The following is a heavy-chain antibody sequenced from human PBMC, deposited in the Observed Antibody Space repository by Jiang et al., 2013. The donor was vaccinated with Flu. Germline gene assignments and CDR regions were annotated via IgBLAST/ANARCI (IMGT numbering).Heavy chain of an antibody. Sequence: GLVKPSETLSLTCTVSGGSISSYYWSWIRQPPGKGLEWIGYIYYSGSTNYNPSLKSRVTISVDTSKNQFSLKLSSVTAADTAVYYCARDWGYCSSTSCYREGGMDVWGQGTTVTVSS. V-gene: IGHV4-59*01. CDR1: GGSISSYY. D-gene: IGHD2-2*01. CDR3: ARDWGYCSSTSCYREGGMDV. CDR2: IYYSGST. J-gene: IGHJ6*02.